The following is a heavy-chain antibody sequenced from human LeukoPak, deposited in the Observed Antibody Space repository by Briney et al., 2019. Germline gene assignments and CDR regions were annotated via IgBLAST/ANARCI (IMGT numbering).Heavy chain of an antibody. D-gene: IGHD2-8*01. J-gene: IGHJ4*02. Sequence: SETLSLTCTVSGGSISSTGYYWGWIRQSPGKGLEWIGTIYHSGSTYYNPSLKSRVTISVDTSKNQFSLKLSSLTAADMAVYYCTRHQWWLAPRNFDYWGQGTLVTVSS. CDR1: GGSISSTGYY. CDR3: TRHQWWLAPRNFDY. V-gene: IGHV4-39*01. CDR2: IYHSGST.